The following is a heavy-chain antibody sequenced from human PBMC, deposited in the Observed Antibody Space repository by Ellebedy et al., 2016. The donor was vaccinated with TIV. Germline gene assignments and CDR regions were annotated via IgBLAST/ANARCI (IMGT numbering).Heavy chain of an antibody. CDR2: IWFDGSNK. CDR1: GFTFSSYG. Sequence: GGSLRLXXAASGFTFSSYGMHWVRQAPGKGLEWVAVIWFDGSNKYYGDSVKGRFTISRDNSKNTVHLQMNSLRAEDTAVYYCAREKLRGGIYGYVDVWGKGTTVTVSS. J-gene: IGHJ6*03. CDR3: AREKLRGGIYGYVDV. D-gene: IGHD3-16*01. V-gene: IGHV3-33*01.